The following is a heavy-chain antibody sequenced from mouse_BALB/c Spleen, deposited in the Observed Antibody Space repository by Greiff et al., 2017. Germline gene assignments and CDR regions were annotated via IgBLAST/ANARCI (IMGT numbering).Heavy chain of an antibody. J-gene: IGHJ4*01. Sequence: VQLQQSGAELVKPGASVKLSCKASGYTFTSYYMYWVKQRPGQGLEWIGEINPSNGGTNFNEKFKSKATLTVDKSSSTAYMELRSLTSEDSAVYYCARGDGNYGYYAMDYWGQGTSVTVSS. CDR3: ARGDGNYGYYAMDY. D-gene: IGHD2-1*01. V-gene: IGHV1-53*01. CDR2: INPSNGGT. CDR1: GYTFTSYY.